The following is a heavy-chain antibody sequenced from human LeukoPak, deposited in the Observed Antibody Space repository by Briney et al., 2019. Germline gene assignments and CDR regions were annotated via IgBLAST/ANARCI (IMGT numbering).Heavy chain of an antibody. CDR1: GFTFDDYA. D-gene: IGHD3-10*01. J-gene: IGHJ1*01. CDR3: AKDYGSGSGSYHKYFQH. CDR2: ISWNSGSI. Sequence: GGSLRLSCAASGFTFDDYAMHWVRQAPGNGLEWVSGISWNSGSIGYADSVKGRFTISRDNAKNSLYLQMNSLRAEDTALYYCAKDYGSGSGSYHKYFQHWGQGTLVTVSS. V-gene: IGHV3-9*01.